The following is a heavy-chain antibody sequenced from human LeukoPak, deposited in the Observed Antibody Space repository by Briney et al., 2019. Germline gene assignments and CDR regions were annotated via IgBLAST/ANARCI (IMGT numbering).Heavy chain of an antibody. D-gene: IGHD4-17*01. V-gene: IGHV4-39*01. CDR3: ARNHTHEGYGYYFDY. J-gene: IGHJ4*02. CDR2: IYYSGST. Sequence: SETLSPTCTVSGGSISSSSYYWGWIRQPPGKGLEWIGSIYYSGSTSYNPSLKSRVTISVETSRNQFSLKLSSVTAADTAFYYCARNHTHEGYGYYFDYWGQGTLVTVSS. CDR1: GGSISSSSYY.